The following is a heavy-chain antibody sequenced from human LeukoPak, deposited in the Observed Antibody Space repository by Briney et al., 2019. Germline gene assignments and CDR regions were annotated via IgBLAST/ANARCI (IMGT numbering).Heavy chain of an antibody. J-gene: IGHJ5*02. V-gene: IGHV3-30*18. CDR2: ISYDGSNK. CDR1: GFIFSNFG. Sequence: GGSLRLSCAASGFIFSNFGMHWVRQAPGKGLEWVAVISYDGSNKYYADSVKGRFTISRDNSKNTLYLQMNSLRAEDTAVYYCAKQYGSGSYNEFDPWGQGTLVTVSS. D-gene: IGHD3-10*01. CDR3: AKQYGSGSYNEFDP.